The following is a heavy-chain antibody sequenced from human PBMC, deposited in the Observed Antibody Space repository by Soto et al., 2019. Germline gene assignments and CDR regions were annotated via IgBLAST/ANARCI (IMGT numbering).Heavy chain of an antibody. CDR2: ISGSGRTT. Sequence: QAGGSLRLSCAASGFIFSSYAMHWVRQAPGKGLEWVSSISGSGRTTDYADFVKGRFTISRDSSKDALYLEMNSLRAEDTAVYFCAKDPYSDVWSGYYPYFDYWAQGILVTVSS. J-gene: IGHJ4*02. D-gene: IGHD3-3*01. CDR3: AKDPYSDVWSGYYPYFDY. V-gene: IGHV3-23*01. CDR1: GFIFSSYA.